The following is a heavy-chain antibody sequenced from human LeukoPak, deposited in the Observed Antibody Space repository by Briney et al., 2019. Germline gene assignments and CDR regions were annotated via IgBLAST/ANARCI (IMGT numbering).Heavy chain of an antibody. CDR1: GFTFSSYS. V-gene: IGHV3-21*01. CDR2: ISSSSSYI. J-gene: IGHJ4*02. CDR3: ARSPNWGWGSFDY. Sequence: GGSLGLSCAASGFTFSSYSMNWVRQAPGKGLEWVSSISSSSSYIYYADSVKGRFTISRDNAKNSLYLQMNSLRAEDTAVYYCARSPNWGWGSFDYWGQGTLVTVSS. D-gene: IGHD7-27*01.